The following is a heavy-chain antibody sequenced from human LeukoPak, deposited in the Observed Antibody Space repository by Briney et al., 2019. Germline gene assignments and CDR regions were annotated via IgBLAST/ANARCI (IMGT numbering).Heavy chain of an antibody. CDR3: ARVSGGDDAFDI. V-gene: IGHV1-46*01. D-gene: IGHD1-26*01. Sequence: ASVKVSCKASGYTFTSYYMHWVRQAPGQGLEWMGIINPSGGSTSYAQKFQGRVTMTRDTSTSTVYMELSSLRSDDTAVYYCARVSGGDDAFDIWGQGTMVTVSS. CDR1: GYTFTSYY. J-gene: IGHJ3*02. CDR2: INPSGGST.